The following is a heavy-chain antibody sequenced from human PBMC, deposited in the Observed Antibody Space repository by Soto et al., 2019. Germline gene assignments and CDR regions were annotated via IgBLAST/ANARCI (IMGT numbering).Heavy chain of an antibody. CDR2: INPDNGNT. CDR1: GYTFTRYT. V-gene: IGHV1-3*01. D-gene: IGHD2-15*01. J-gene: IGHJ5*02. CDR3: ARGIATGQLDP. Sequence: ASVKVSYKACGYTFTRYTMNLVRQAPGQRLEWMGWINPDNGNTKSSQKFQDRVIITRDTSASTAYMDLSSLRSEDTAVYYCARGIATGQLDPWGQGTLVTVSS.